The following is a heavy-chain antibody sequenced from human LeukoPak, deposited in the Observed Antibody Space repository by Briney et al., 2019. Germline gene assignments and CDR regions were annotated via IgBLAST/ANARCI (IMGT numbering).Heavy chain of an antibody. CDR3: ARVRGGFDF. J-gene: IGHJ4*02. V-gene: IGHV4-39*01. CDR2: INYSGNT. D-gene: IGHD3-16*01. CDR1: GGSFSSSISY. Sequence: PSETLSLTCTVSGGSFSSSISYWGWIRQPPGKGLEWIGSINYSGNTYYTPSLKSRVTMSVDTSKNQFSLKMTSVTAADTTVYYCARVRGGFDFWGPGTLVTVSS.